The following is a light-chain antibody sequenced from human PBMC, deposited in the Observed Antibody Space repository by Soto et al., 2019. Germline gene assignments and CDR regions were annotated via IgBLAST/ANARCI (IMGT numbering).Light chain of an antibody. Sequence: DIQMTQSPSSLSASVGDRVTITCQASQDISNNLNWYQQQPGKAPKLLIYDASSLETGVPSRFSGSGSGTDFTFTISSLQPEDIATYYCQHYHDFPITFGQGTRVEI. J-gene: IGKJ5*01. CDR1: QDISNN. V-gene: IGKV1-33*01. CDR3: QHYHDFPIT. CDR2: DAS.